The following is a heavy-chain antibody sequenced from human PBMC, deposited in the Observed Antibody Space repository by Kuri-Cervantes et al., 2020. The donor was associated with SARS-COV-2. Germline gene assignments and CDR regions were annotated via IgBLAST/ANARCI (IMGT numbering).Heavy chain of an antibody. V-gene: IGHV4-34*01. CDR2: INHSGST. Sequence: SETLSLTCAVYGGSFSGYYWSWIRQPPGKGLEWIGEINHSGSTNYNPSLKSRVTISVDTSKNQFSLKLSSGTAADTAVYYCARVSVHGGRYVPRKRGDSYYYGMDVWGQGTTVTVSS. D-gene: IGHD2-2*01. CDR1: GGSFSGYY. J-gene: IGHJ6*02. CDR3: ARVSVHGGRYVPRKRGDSYYYGMDV.